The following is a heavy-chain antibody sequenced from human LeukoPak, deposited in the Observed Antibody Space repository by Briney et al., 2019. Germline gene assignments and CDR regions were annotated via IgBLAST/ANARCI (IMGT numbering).Heavy chain of an antibody. J-gene: IGHJ4*02. V-gene: IGHV6-1*01. CDR3: ARGTGSLDY. CDR2: TYSRSKWFN. CDR1: GDSVSSKSAS. D-gene: IGHD1-26*01. Sequence: SQTLSLACAISGDSVSSKSASWNWIRQSPSRGLEWLGRTYSRSKWFNDYAVSVKSRITINPDTSKNQFSLHLSSVTPDDTAVYYCARGTGSLDYWGQGTLVTVSS.